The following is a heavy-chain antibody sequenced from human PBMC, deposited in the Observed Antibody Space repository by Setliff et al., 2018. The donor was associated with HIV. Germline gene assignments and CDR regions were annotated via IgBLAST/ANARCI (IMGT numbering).Heavy chain of an antibody. Sequence: SETLSLTCTVSHYSISSEYYWGWFRQPPGKGLEYIGSIYQSGSTYYSPSLKSRISMSIDTSKDQFSLTLTSVTAADTALYYCARSYGVGSYWGYFDYWGQGTLVTVSS. V-gene: IGHV4-38-2*02. CDR3: ARSYGVGSYWGYFDY. CDR1: HYSISSEYY. J-gene: IGHJ4*02. D-gene: IGHD3-10*01. CDR2: IYQSGST.